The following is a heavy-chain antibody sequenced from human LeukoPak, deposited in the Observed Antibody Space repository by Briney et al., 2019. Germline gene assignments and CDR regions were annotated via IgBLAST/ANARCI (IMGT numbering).Heavy chain of an antibody. CDR2: IYYSGST. CDR3: ASRVGYYYGSGSYFFDP. D-gene: IGHD3-10*01. Sequence: SETLSLTCSVSGGSISSSTYYWGWIRQPPGKGLEWIASIYYSGSTYYNPSLKSRVTISVDTSKNQFSLKLSSVTAADTAVYYCASRVGYYYGSGSYFFDPWGQGTLVTVSS. V-gene: IGHV4-39*01. CDR1: GGSISSSTYY. J-gene: IGHJ5*02.